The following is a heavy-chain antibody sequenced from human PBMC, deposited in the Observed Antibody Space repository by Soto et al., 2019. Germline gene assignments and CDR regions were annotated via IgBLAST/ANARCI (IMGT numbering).Heavy chain of an antibody. CDR1: GYTFSTSG. CDR2: IRTYNVDA. CDR3: AGDGRRTYYYNGMDG. J-gene: IGHJ6*02. Sequence: QAQLEQSGAEVKKPGASVKVSCKSSGYTFSTSGISWVRQAPGQGLEGMGWIRTYNVDANYGQRFQGRFTMTTDTSTSKTFMELRTLRSDDTAVYYCAGDGRRTYYYNGMDGWGPGTTGTVSS. D-gene: IGHD1-1*01. V-gene: IGHV1-18*01.